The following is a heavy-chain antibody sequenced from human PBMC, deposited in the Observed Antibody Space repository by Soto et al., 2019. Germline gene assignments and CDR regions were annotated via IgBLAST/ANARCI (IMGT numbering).Heavy chain of an antibody. CDR1: RGSVSSGGYY. J-gene: IGHJ4*02. CDR3: ARARFYGSERTVFDF. Sequence: QVQLQESGPGLVKPSQTLSLTCTVSRGSVSSGGYYWSWIRQHPGKGLEWIGYIYYNGITDYNPSLKSRLIISVDTSKNQFSLILGSVTAADTAVYYCARARFYGSERTVFDFWGQGTLVTVSS. CDR2: IYYNGIT. D-gene: IGHD3-10*01. V-gene: IGHV4-31*03.